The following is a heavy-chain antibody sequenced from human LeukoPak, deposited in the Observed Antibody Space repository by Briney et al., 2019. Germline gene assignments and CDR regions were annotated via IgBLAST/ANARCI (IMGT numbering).Heavy chain of an antibody. CDR1: GYTFTGYY. Sequence: ASVKVSCKASGYTFTGYYIHWVRQAPGQGLEWTGWINPNSGGTNYAQKFQGRVTMTTDTSITTAFMDLSSLMSDDTAVYYCATSRYDVLTGSPDSWGQGTLVTVSS. V-gene: IGHV1-2*02. CDR3: ATSRYDVLTGSPDS. D-gene: IGHD3-9*01. J-gene: IGHJ4*02. CDR2: INPNSGGT.